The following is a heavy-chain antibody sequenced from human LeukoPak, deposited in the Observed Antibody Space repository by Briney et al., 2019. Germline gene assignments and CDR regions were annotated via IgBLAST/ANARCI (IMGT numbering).Heavy chain of an antibody. CDR1: GFTFDDYA. D-gene: IGHD2-2*02. CDR2: ISWDGGST. J-gene: IGHJ4*02. Sequence: GGSLRLSCAASGFTFDDYAMHWVRQAPGKGLEWVSLISWDGGSTYYADSVKGRFTISRDNAKNSLYLQMNSLRAEDTAVYYCARAVGYSQFSYYFDYWGQGTLVTVSS. V-gene: IGHV3-43D*04. CDR3: ARAVGYSQFSYYFDY.